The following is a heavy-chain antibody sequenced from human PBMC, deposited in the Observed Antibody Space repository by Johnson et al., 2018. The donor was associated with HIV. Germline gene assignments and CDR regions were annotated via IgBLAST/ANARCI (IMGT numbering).Heavy chain of an antibody. J-gene: IGHJ3*02. D-gene: IGHD6-19*01. V-gene: IGHV3-74*01. Sequence: LRLSCAASGFTFSSYWMHWVRQAPGKGLVWVSRINSDGSSTSYADSVKGRFTISRDNAKNTLYLQMNSLRAEDTAVYYCARGKKQWLDEDAFDIWGQGTMVTVSS. CDR2: INSDGSST. CDR3: ARGKKQWLDEDAFDI. CDR1: GFTFSSYW.